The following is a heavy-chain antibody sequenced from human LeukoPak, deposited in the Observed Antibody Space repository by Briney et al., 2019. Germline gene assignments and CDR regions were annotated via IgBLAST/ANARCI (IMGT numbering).Heavy chain of an antibody. J-gene: IGHJ1*01. CDR3: AKDFLAGIVVVPTQH. CDR2: ISGSGGST. D-gene: IGHD2-2*01. CDR1: GFTFSSYA. V-gene: IGHV3-23*01. Sequence: SGGSLRLSCAASGFTFSSYAMSWVRQAPGKGLEWVSAISGSGGSTYYADSVKGRFTISRDNSKNTLYLQMNSLRAEDTAVYYCAKDFLAGIVVVPTQHWGQGTLVTVSS.